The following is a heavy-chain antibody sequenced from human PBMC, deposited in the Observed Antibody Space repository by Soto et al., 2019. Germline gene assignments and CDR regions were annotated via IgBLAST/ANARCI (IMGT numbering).Heavy chain of an antibody. CDR2: IIPKFGSA. D-gene: IGHD6-19*01. J-gene: IGHJ5*02. V-gene: IGHV1-69*01. Sequence: QMQLVQSGAEVKKPGSSVKVSCKASRGTFSSYAINWVRQAPGQGLEWMGGIIPKFGSANYAQKFQGRVTNTAGESTGPAYMELSRPESGDPALYYCARAGVLNWFDPWAQGTLVTVSS. CDR3: ARAGVLNWFDP. CDR1: RGTFSSYA.